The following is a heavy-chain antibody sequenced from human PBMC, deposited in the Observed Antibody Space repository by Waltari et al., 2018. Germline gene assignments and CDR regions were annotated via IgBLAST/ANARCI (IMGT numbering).Heavy chain of an antibody. V-gene: IGHV1-2*06. CDR2: ISPSSGGT. CDR1: GYPVTDYY. D-gene: IGHD6-19*01. Sequence: QVQLVQSGAEVKNPGASVTVPCEASGYPVTDYYIHWVRQAPGQGLEWMGRISPSSGGTSYAQKFQGRVSMTRDTSINTAFMELSSLRSDDTAMFYCARETSSGWLWGQGTLVTVS. CDR3: ARETSSGWL. J-gene: IGHJ4*02.